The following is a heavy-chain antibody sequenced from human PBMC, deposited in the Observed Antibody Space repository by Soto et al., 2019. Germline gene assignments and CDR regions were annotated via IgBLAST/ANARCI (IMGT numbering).Heavy chain of an antibody. J-gene: IGHJ6*02. CDR1: GYTFARYG. CDR3: AREAYCRSGGGALYFRDYFGMDG. CDR2: ISAYNGNT. Sequence: EASVKVSCKTSGYTFARYGISWVRQAPGQGLEWMGWISAYNGNTNYAQKLKGRVIMTTDTSTSIAYMEVRSLTSDDTAVYYCAREAYCRSGGGALYFRDYFGMDGWGQGSTVTVSS. V-gene: IGHV1-18*01. D-gene: IGHD2-21*01.